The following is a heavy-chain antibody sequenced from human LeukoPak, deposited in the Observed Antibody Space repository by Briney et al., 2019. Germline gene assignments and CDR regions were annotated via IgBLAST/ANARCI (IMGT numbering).Heavy chain of an antibody. CDR2: ISSSSSYI. V-gene: IGHV3-21*01. CDR3: ARDSIAVAGTAFDI. J-gene: IGHJ3*02. D-gene: IGHD6-19*01. Sequence: PGGSLRLSCAASGFTFGSYSMNWVRQAPGKGLEWVSSISSSSSYIYYADSAKGRFTISRDNAKNSLYLQMNSLRAEDTAVYYCARDSIAVAGTAFDIWGQGTMVTVSS. CDR1: GFTFGSYS.